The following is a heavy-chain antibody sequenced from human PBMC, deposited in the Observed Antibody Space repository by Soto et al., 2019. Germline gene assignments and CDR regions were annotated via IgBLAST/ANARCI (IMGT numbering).Heavy chain of an antibody. J-gene: IGHJ4*02. CDR1: GGTFSSYT. Sequence: SVKVSCKASGGTFSSYTISWVRQAPGQGLEWMGRIIPILGIANYAQKFQGRVTITADKSTSTAYMELSSLRSEDTAVYYCARDIMGDILTGPFDYWGQGTLVTVSS. CDR2: IIPILGIA. D-gene: IGHD3-9*01. V-gene: IGHV1-69*04. CDR3: ARDIMGDILTGPFDY.